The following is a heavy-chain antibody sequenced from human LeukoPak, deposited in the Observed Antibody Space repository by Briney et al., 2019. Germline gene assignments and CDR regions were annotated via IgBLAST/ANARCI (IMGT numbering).Heavy chain of an antibody. CDR2: IHHSGGT. CDR3: ARKKPGSDSGDYRSYFDS. D-gene: IGHD4-17*01. Sequence: SETLSLTCTVSGGSIVRSYWWSWVRQPPEKGLEWIGEIHHSGGTNYNASLKSRIAISVDKSKNQFSLNLTSVTAADTAIYYCARKKPGSDSGDYRSYFDSWGQGTLVTVSS. J-gene: IGHJ4*02. V-gene: IGHV4-4*02. CDR1: GGSIVRSYW.